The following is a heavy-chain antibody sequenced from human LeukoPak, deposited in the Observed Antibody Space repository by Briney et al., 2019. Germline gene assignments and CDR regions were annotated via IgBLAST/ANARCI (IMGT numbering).Heavy chain of an antibody. D-gene: IGHD3-3*01. CDR3: ASRVYYDFWSVPGFDY. V-gene: IGHV4-38-2*02. Sequence: SETLSLTCTVSGYSISSGYYWGWIRQPPGKGLEWIGSIYHSGSTNYNPSLKSRVTISVDKSKNQFSLKLSSVTAADTAVYYCASRVYYDFWSVPGFDYWGQGTLVTVSS. CDR1: GYSISSGYY. CDR2: IYHSGST. J-gene: IGHJ4*02.